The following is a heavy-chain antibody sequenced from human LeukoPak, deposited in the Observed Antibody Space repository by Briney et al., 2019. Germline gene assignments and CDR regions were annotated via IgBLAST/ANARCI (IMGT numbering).Heavy chain of an antibody. CDR3: ARDVPGSGVNLDF. J-gene: IGHJ4*02. V-gene: IGHV4-4*02. Sequence: SETLSLTCAVSGGSIGDSYWWTWVRQPPGKGLERIGEIYHSGTTNYNPSLKGRVTIPLDKSKNQFSLKLSSMTAADTAVYYCARDVPGSGVNLDFWGQGTLVTVSS. CDR1: GGSIGDSYW. CDR2: IYHSGTT. D-gene: IGHD3-10*01.